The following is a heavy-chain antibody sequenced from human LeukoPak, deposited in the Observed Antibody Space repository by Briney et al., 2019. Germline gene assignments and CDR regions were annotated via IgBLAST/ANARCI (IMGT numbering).Heavy chain of an antibody. CDR3: ARVGSIAVAGTLRSNWFDP. CDR2: INPSGGST. J-gene: IGHJ5*02. Sequence: ASVKVSCKASGYTFTSYYMNWVRQAPGQGLEWMGIINPSGGSTSYAQKFQGRVTMTRDTSTSTVYMELSSLRSEDTAVYYRARVGSIAVAGTLRSNWFDPWGQGTLVTVSS. D-gene: IGHD6-19*01. CDR1: GYTFTSYY. V-gene: IGHV1-46*01.